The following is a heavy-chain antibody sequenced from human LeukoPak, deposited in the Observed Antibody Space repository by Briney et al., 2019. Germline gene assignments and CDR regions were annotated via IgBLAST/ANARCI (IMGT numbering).Heavy chain of an antibody. CDR2: IYYSGST. D-gene: IGHD1-7*01. J-gene: IGHJ4*02. CDR3: ARVDQLELSFGY. Sequence: SETLSLTCTVSGGSISSYYWSWIRQPPGKGLEWIGYIYYSGSTNNNPSLKSRVTISVDTSKNQFSLKLSSVTAADTAAYYCARVDQLELSFGYWGQGTLVTVSS. CDR1: GGSISSYY. V-gene: IGHV4-59*01.